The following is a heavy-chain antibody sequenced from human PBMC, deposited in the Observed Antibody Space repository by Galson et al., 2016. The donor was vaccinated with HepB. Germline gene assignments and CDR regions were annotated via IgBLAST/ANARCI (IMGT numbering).Heavy chain of an antibody. Sequence: SLRLSCAASGFTPGFTFSHEAMHWVRQAPGKGLEWLAVISYDGSKQYYADSVKGRFTISRDNSKSTLFLQMNGLRDEDTAVYYCARDRASYGYSWFDPWGQGTLVTVSS. CDR3: ARDRASYGYSWFDP. CDR1: GFTPGFTFSHEA. CDR2: ISYDGSKQ. V-gene: IGHV3-30*04. D-gene: IGHD5-18*01. J-gene: IGHJ5*02.